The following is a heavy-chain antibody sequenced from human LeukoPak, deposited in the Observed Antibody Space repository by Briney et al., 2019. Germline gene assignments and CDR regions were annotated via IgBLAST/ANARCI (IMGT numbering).Heavy chain of an antibody. D-gene: IGHD3-22*01. CDR1: GFTFSSYA. CDR3: ARGLIYDSSGYYYLGFDY. J-gene: IGHJ4*02. V-gene: IGHV3-21*01. CDR2: ISSSSSYI. Sequence: GGSLRLSCAASGFTFSSYAMSWVRQAPGKGLEWVSSISSSSSYIYYADSVKGRFTISRDNAKNSLYLQMNSLRAEDTAVYYCARGLIYDSSGYYYLGFDYWGQGTLVTVSS.